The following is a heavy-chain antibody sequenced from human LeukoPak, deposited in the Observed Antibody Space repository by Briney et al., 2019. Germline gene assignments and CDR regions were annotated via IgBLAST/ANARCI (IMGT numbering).Heavy chain of an antibody. CDR1: GGTFSSYA. J-gene: IGHJ4*02. CDR2: IIPIFGTA. D-gene: IGHD3-22*01. Sequence: SVKVSCKASGGTFSSYAISWVRQAPGQGLEWMGGIIPIFGTANYAQKFQGIVTITTDESTSTAYMELSSLRYEDTAVHYCAREAYYDSSGSYYFDYWGQGTLVTVSP. CDR3: AREAYYDSSGSYYFDY. V-gene: IGHV1-69*05.